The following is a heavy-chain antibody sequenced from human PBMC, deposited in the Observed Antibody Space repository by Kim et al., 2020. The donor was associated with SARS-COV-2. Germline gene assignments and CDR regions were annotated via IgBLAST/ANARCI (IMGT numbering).Heavy chain of an antibody. CDR3: ARGGWDTRIAAPGAPRFTVMDV. CDR1: GGTFSSYA. Sequence: SVKVSCKASGGTFSSYAINWVRQAPGQGLEWMGGIIPIFGTSNYAQKFQGRVTITADESTSTAYMELSSLRSEDTAVYYCARGGWDTRIAAPGAPRFTVMDVWGQGTTVTVSS. CDR2: IIPIFGTS. V-gene: IGHV1-69*13. D-gene: IGHD6-13*01. J-gene: IGHJ6*02.